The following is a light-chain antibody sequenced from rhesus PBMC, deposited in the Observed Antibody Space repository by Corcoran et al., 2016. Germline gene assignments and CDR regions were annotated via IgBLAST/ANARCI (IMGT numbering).Light chain of an antibody. CDR3: QVWDSDV. CDR1: NIGTKY. CDR2: YDR. Sequence: SYDLTQPPSVSVSPGQTARVTCGGDNIGTKYVHWYQQRPPQAPVLVIYYDRERPSGIPERFSGSKSGNTATLTISGVEAGDEADYYCQVWDSDVFGSGTKLTV. J-gene: IGLJ6*01. V-gene: IGLV3-36*02.